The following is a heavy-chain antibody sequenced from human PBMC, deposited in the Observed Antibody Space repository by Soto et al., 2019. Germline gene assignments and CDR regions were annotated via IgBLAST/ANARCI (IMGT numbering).Heavy chain of an antibody. J-gene: IGHJ4*02. CDR3: ARDPPSYYYDTSGYN. CDR1: GGTFSSYA. V-gene: IGHV1-69*12. D-gene: IGHD3-22*01. Sequence: QVQLVQSGAEVKKPGSSVKVSCKASGGTFSSYAINWVRQAPGQGLEWMGGIIPIFGTPNYAQKFQGRFTITADGSTSTAYMELSRLISEDTGVYYCARDPPSYYYDTSGYNWGQGTLVTVSS. CDR2: IIPIFGTP.